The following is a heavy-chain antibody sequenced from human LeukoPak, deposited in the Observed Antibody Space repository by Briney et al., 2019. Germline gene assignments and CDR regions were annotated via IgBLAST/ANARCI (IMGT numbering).Heavy chain of an antibody. J-gene: IGHJ5*02. CDR1: GYTFTSYD. CDR2: MNPNSGNT. V-gene: IGHV1-8*01. CDR3: ARGGSSSRRVHPMVWFDP. Sequence: GASVKVSCKASGYTFTSYDINWVRQATGQGLEWMGWMNPNSGNTGYAQKFQGRVTMTRNTSISTAYMELSSLRSEDTAVYYCARGGSSSRRVHPMVWFDPWGQGTLVTVSS. D-gene: IGHD6-13*01.